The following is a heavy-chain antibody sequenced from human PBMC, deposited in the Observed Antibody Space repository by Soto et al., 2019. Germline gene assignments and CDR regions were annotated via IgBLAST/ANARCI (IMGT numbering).Heavy chain of an antibody. Sequence: TLSLNCSVSGGSISSVGHYWTWIRQQPGKGLEWIGYIYYSGSTDYNPSLKSRVTISVDRSKNQFSLNLSSVTAADTAIYYCARESGGYDSSTRYGLDVWGQGTTVTVSS. J-gene: IGHJ6*02. CDR3: ARESGGYDSSTRYGLDV. CDR1: GGSISSVGHY. V-gene: IGHV4-31*03. D-gene: IGHD6-25*01. CDR2: IYYSGST.